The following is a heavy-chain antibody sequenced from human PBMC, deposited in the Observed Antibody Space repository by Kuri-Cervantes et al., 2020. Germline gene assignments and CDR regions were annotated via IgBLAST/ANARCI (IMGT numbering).Heavy chain of an antibody. CDR2: IYYSGST. V-gene: IGHV4-59*05. CDR1: GGSISSYY. CDR3: AEGFGGVIVGPFGY. D-gene: IGHD3-16*02. Sequence: GSLRLSCTVSGGSISSYYWSWIRQPPGKGLEWIGSIYYSGSTYYNPSLKSRVTISVDTSKNQFSLKLSSVTAADTAVYYCAEGFGGVIVGPFGYWGQGTLVTVSS. J-gene: IGHJ4*02.